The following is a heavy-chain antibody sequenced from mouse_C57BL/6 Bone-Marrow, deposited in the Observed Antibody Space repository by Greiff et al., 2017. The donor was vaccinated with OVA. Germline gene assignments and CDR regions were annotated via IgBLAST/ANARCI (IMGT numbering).Heavy chain of an antibody. CDR1: GFTFSDYG. D-gene: IGHD1-1*01. J-gene: IGHJ3*01. CDR3: ARRITTTYGFAY. Sequence: EVKLVESGGGLVKPGGSLKLSCAASGFTFSDYGMHWVRQAPEKGLEWVAYIRSGSSTIYYADTVKGRFTISRDNAKNTLFLQMTSLRSEDTAMYYCARRITTTYGFAYWGQGTLVTVSA. CDR2: IRSGSSTI. V-gene: IGHV5-17*01.